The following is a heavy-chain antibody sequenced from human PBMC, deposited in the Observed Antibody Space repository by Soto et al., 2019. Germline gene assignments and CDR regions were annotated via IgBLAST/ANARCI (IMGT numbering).Heavy chain of an antibody. J-gene: IGHJ6*02. CDR3: ARDRVIAAAGTDDYYYYGMDV. Sequence: SETLSLTCTVSGGSISSGGYYWSWIRQHAGKGLEWIGYIYYSGSTYYNPSLMSRVTISVDTSKNQFSLKLSSVTAADTAVYYCARDRVIAAAGTDDYYYYGMDVWGQGTTVTVSS. CDR2: IYYSGST. D-gene: IGHD6-13*01. CDR1: GGSISSGGYY. V-gene: IGHV4-31*03.